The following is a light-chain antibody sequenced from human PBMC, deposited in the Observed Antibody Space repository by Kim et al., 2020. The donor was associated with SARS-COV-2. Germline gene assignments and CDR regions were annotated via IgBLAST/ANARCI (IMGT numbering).Light chain of an antibody. CDR2: GAS. J-gene: IGKJ1*01. Sequence: ETVMTQSPATLSVSPGERATLSCRASQSVSNNLAWYQQKPGQAPGLLIYGASTRATGIPARFSGSGSGTEFTLTITSLQSEDFAVYYCQHYNNWPRWTFGQGTKVDIK. V-gene: IGKV3-15*01. CDR1: QSVSNN. CDR3: QHYNNWPRWT.